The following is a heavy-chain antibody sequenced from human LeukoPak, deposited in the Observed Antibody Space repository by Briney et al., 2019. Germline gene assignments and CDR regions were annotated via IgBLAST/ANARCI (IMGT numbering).Heavy chain of an antibody. Sequence: SETLSLTCTVSGGSISSSSYYWGWIRQPPGKGLEWIGSIYYSGSTYYNPSLKSRVTISVDTSKNQFSLKLSSVTAADTAVYYCARHNNPQDAFDTWGQGTMVTVSS. CDR2: IYYSGST. CDR3: ARHNNPQDAFDT. CDR1: GGSISSSSYY. D-gene: IGHD2/OR15-2a*01. V-gene: IGHV4-39*01. J-gene: IGHJ3*02.